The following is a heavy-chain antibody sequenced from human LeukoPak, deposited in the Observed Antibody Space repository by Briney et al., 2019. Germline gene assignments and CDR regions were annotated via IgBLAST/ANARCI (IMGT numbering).Heavy chain of an antibody. CDR2: INPSGGST. V-gene: IGHV1-46*01. J-gene: IGHJ6*02. CDR3: ASSYCGSTSCHDYYYYGMDV. CDR1: GYTFTSYY. D-gene: IGHD2-2*01. Sequence: ASVKVSCKASGYTFTSYYMHWVRQAPGQGLEWMGIINPSGGSTSYAQKFQGRVTMTRDTSTSTVYMELSSLRSEDTAVYYCASSYCGSTSCHDYYYYGMDVWGQGTTVTVSS.